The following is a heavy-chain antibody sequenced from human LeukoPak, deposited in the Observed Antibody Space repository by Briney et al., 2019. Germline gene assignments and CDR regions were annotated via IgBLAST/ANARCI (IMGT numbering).Heavy chain of an antibody. CDR1: GFTVSSNY. Sequence: SGGSLRLSCAASGFTVSSNYMSWVRQAPGKGLEWVSVIYSGGSTYYADSVKGRFTISRDNSKNTLYLQMNSLRVEDTAVYYCARDMGQPLYDYWGQGTLVSVSS. D-gene: IGHD2-2*01. CDR3: ARDMGQPLYDY. V-gene: IGHV3-66*01. CDR2: IYSGGST. J-gene: IGHJ4*02.